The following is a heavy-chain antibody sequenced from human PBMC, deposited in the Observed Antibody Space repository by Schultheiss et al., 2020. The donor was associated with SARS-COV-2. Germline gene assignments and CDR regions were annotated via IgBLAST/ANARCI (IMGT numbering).Heavy chain of an antibody. D-gene: IGHD3-9*01. CDR1: GLTFSSYA. CDR2: ISGSGGST. J-gene: IGHJ4*02. Sequence: GGSLRLSCAASGLTFSSYAMSWVRQAPGKGLEWVSAISGSGGSTYYADSVKGRFTISRDNSKNTLYLQMNSLRAEDTAVYYCAKYRRGDRLRYCGWLLYVFDYWGQGTLVTVSS. V-gene: IGHV3-23*01. CDR3: AKYRRGDRLRYCGWLLYVFDY.